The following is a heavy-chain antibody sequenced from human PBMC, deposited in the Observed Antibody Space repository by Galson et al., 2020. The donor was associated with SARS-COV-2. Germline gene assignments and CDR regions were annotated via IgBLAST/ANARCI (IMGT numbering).Heavy chain of an antibody. Sequence: TGGSLRLSCAASGFTFSNYGMNWVRQAPGKGLEWVAYISNSGSNIYYADSVKGRVTISRDNAKNSLYLQMNSLRAEDTSVYYCARDIAEYGDHQFFDYWGQGTLVTVSS. CDR1: GFTFSNYG. CDR3: ARDIAEYGDHQFFDY. CDR2: ISNSGSNI. V-gene: IGHV3-48*03. J-gene: IGHJ4*02. D-gene: IGHD4-17*01.